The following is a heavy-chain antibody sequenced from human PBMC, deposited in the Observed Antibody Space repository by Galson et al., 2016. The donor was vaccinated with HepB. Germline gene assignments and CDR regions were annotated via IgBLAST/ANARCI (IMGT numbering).Heavy chain of an antibody. D-gene: IGHD1-14*01. CDR3: ARAEPLIGDAFDI. J-gene: IGHJ3*02. CDR2: INYNGYT. Sequence: SETLSLTCAVYGGSFTDYYWSWIRQPPGKGLEWIGEINYNGYTDYNPSLKSRVTLSVDTSKHQFSLKLNSVTAADTAFYYCARAEPLIGDAFDIWGQGAMVIVSS. V-gene: IGHV4-34*01. CDR1: GGSFTDYY.